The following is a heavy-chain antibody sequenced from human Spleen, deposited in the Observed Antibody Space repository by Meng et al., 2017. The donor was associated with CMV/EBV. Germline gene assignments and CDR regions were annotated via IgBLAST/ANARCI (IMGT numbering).Heavy chain of an antibody. CDR1: GFTFSTYW. V-gene: IGHV3-48*04. D-gene: IGHD4/OR15-4a*01. CDR2: ISTSGTTI. CDR3: ARDIHFGAYFDY. J-gene: IGHJ4*02. Sequence: GESLKISCAASGFTFSTYWMSWIRQAPGKGLEWVSYISTSGTTIYYADSVKGRFSISRDNAKNSLYLQVNSLRAEDTAVYYCARDIHFGAYFDYWSQGTLVTVSS.